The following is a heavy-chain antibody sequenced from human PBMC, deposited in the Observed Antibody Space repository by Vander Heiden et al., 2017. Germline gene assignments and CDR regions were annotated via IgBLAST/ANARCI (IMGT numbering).Heavy chain of an antibody. CDR1: GFTFRNAW. CDR2: IKSKTDGGTT. D-gene: IGHD3-22*01. Sequence: EVQLVESGGGLVKPGGALRLSCSCSGFTFRNAWRGWVRQAQGKGLEGVGRIKSKTDGGTTDYAAPVKGRVTISRDDSKNTLYLQRNSLKTEDTAVDYCTTVTTMIGGVIDDALDIWGQGTMVTVSS. CDR3: TTVTTMIGGVIDDALDI. J-gene: IGHJ3*02. V-gene: IGHV3-15*01.